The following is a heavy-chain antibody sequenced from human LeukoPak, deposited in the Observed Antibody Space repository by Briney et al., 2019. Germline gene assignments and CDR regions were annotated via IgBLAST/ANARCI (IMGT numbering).Heavy chain of an antibody. V-gene: IGHV3-48*03. J-gene: IGHJ5*02. Sequence: GGSLSLSGAAPGLTSSSYEMTWFRKAPGRGRRGVPYFSSSGSTIYYADSVKGRFTISRDNAKNSLYLQMNSLRAEDTAVYYCARAYYDILTGYYRDNWFDPWGQGTLVTVSS. CDR3: ARAYYDILTGYYRDNWFDP. CDR2: FSSSGSTI. CDR1: GLTSSSYE. D-gene: IGHD3-9*01.